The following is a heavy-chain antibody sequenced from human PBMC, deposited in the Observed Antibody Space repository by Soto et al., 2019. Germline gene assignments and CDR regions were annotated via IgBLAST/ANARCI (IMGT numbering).Heavy chain of an antibody. CDR1: GGSISSYY. CDR2: IYYSGST. CDR3: ARDRVFRGVTNYYYYGMDV. V-gene: IGHV4-59*01. J-gene: IGHJ6*02. D-gene: IGHD3-10*01. Sequence: SETLSLTCTVSGGSISSYYWSWVRQPTGKGLEWIGYIYYSGSTNYNPSLKSRVTISVDTSKNQFSLKLSSVTAADTAVYYCARDRVFRGVTNYYYYGMDVWGQGTTVT.